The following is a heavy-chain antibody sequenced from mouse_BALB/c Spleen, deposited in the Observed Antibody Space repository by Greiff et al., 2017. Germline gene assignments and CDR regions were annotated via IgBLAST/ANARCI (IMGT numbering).Heavy chain of an antibody. J-gene: IGHJ2*01. Sequence: VQLKQSGPGLVAPSQSLSITCTVSGFSLTSYGVHWVRQPPGKGLEWLGVIWAGGSTNYNSALMSRLSISKDNSKSQVFLKMNSLQTDDTAMYYCARGGPYYYGSSYRYFDYWGQGTTLTVSS. V-gene: IGHV2-9*02. D-gene: IGHD1-1*01. CDR1: GFSLTSYG. CDR2: IWAGGST. CDR3: ARGGPYYYGSSYRYFDY.